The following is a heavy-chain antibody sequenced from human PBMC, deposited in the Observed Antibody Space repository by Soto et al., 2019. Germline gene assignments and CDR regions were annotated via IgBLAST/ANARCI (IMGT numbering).Heavy chain of an antibody. Sequence: QVQLQQWGAGLLKPSETLSLTCAVYGGSFSAYYWTWIRQPPGKGREWMGEINHSGSTNYNPSLKRRVTISVETSKNQFALKLSSVTAADTAVYDCAGGHIGVGSAGYYYYYDMDVWGQGTTVTVSS. V-gene: IGHV4-34*01. CDR2: INHSGST. CDR1: GGSFSAYY. D-gene: IGHD2-15*01. J-gene: IGHJ6*02. CDR3: AGGHIGVGSAGYYYYYDMDV.